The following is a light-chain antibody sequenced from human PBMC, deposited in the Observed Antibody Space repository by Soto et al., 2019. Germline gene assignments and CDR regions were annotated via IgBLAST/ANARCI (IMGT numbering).Light chain of an antibody. V-gene: IGKV3-15*01. CDR3: QQYDQWWT. J-gene: IGKJ1*01. Sequence: ETVMTQSPATLSVSPEERATFSCRASQSINTNLAWFQLKPGQAPRLLIYGASIRAAGIPARFSGSGSGTDFSLTSSSLQSEDFGVFICQQYDQWWTFGQGTKVEVK. CDR1: QSINTN. CDR2: GAS.